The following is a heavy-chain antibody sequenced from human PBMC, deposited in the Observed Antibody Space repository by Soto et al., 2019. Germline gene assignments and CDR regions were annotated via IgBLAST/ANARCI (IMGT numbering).Heavy chain of an antibody. Sequence: QVQLQQSGAGLLKPSETLSLTCAVYGGSFSGYIWTWIRQTPGKGLQWIGQINHSGSANYNPSLKSRVTISVHTSNSQLFLELSAVTAADTAVYYCARGLISGSHYSGGWYYFDSWGQGTQVTVSS. D-gene: IGHD1-26*01. V-gene: IGHV4-34*01. CDR2: INHSGSA. J-gene: IGHJ4*02. CDR3: ARGLISGSHYSGGWYYFDS. CDR1: GGSFSGYI.